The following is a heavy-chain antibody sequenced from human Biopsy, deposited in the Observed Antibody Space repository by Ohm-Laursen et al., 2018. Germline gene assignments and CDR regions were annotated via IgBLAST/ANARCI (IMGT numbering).Heavy chain of an antibody. V-gene: IGHV4-39*07. J-gene: IGHJ4*02. D-gene: IGHD2-15*01. CDR2: IYYRGNT. CDR3: ARMRGRGYFDY. Sequence: SETLSLTCTVSGGSISSNYYYWGWIRQPPGKGLEWIGSIYYRGNTNYNPPFKSRVAMAVDTSKNQFSLTLNPMTAADTAVYYCARMRGRGYFDYWGQGTLVIVSS. CDR1: GGSISSNYYY.